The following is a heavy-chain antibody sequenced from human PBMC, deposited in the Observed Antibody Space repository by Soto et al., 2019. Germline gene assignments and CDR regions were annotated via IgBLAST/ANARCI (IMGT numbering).Heavy chain of an antibody. Sequence: EVQLVESGGGLVQPGGSLRLSCAVSGFTVSNNYMSWVRQAPGKGLEWISVIYSGGDTYYADSVKVRFTISRDNSKNTLYLKMNSRRVDDTAVYYCARGGGAYCGNDCIRAVDIWGQGTMVTVSS. J-gene: IGHJ3*02. CDR3: ARGGGAYCGNDCIRAVDI. V-gene: IGHV3-66*01. CDR2: IYSGGDT. D-gene: IGHD2-21*02. CDR1: GFTVSNNY.